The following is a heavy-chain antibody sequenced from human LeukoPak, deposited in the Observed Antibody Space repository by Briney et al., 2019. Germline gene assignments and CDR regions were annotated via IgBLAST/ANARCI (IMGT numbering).Heavy chain of an antibody. CDR2: SGTGGRT. J-gene: IGHJ4*02. Sequence: GGSLRLSCAGSGFIFSDYVMSWVRQAPGKGLEWVSASGTGGRTYYADSVKGRFTISRDNSKNTLYLQMNSLRAEDTAVYYCAKEVTMIVVFDYWGQGTLVTVSS. D-gene: IGHD3-22*01. CDR3: AKEVTMIVVFDY. V-gene: IGHV3-23*01. CDR1: GFIFSDYV.